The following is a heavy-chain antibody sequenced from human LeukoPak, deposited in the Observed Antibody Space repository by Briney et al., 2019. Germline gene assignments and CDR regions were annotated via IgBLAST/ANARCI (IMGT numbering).Heavy chain of an antibody. CDR2: INHSGST. J-gene: IGHJ4*02. D-gene: IGHD3-9*01. V-gene: IGHV4-34*01. CDR1: GGSFSGYY. CDR3: ARGRDYDILTGYPPFDY. Sequence: SETLSLTCAVYGGSFSGYYWSWIRQPPGKGLEWIGEINHSGSTNYNPSLKSRVTISVDTSKNQFSLKLSSVTAADTAVYYCARGRDYDILTGYPPFDYWGQGTLVTVSS.